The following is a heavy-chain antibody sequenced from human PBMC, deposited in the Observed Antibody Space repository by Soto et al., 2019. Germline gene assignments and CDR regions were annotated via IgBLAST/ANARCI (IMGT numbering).Heavy chain of an antibody. CDR2: INHSGST. D-gene: IGHD2-8*02. CDR1: GGSISSGGYY. J-gene: IGHJ4*02. Sequence: SETLSLTCTVSGGSISSGGYYWSWIRQHPGKGLEWIGDINHSGSTNYNPSLNSRVTISVDTSKNQFSLKLTSVTAADTAVYYCARDKITGLFDYWGQGTLVTVSS. V-gene: IGHV4-31*03. CDR3: ARDKITGLFDY.